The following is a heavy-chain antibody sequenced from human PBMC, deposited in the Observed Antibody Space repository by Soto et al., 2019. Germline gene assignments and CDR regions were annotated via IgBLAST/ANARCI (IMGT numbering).Heavy chain of an antibody. D-gene: IGHD2-8*02. CDR1: GFSLTTSGVG. CDR3: AHIRPLTYWSDY. J-gene: IGHJ4*02. CDR2: IFRDDDK. Sequence: QITLKETGPPLVEPTQTLTLTCTFSGFSLTTSGVGLGWIRQPPGKALEWLALIFRDDDKRYSPSLRSRLTITRNPAKNQVVLKMTIMDPVDPAPYYCAHIRPLTYWSDYWGQGTLVTVSS. V-gene: IGHV2-5*02.